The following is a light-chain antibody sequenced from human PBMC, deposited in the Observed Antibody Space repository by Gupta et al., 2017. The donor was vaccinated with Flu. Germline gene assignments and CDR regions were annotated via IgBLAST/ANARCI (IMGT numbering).Light chain of an antibody. J-gene: IGLJ2*01. CDR1: ALPKQY. V-gene: IGLV3-25*02. CDR2: KDS. CDR3: QSADSSGTYGV. Sequence: SYVLTHPPSVSVSPGQTARITFSGDALPKQYAYWYQQKPGQAPVLVIYKDSERPSGIPERFSGSSSGTTVTLTISGVQAEDEADYYCQSADSSGTYGVFGGGTKLTVL.